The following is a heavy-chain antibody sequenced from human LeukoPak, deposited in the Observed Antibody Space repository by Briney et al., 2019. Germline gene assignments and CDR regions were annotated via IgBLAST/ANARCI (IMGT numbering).Heavy chain of an antibody. V-gene: IGHV3-30*18. J-gene: IGHJ4*02. CDR3: AKAPPYYYDSSGPGDY. Sequence: HPGRSLRLSCAASGFTFSSYGMHWVCQAPGKGLEWVAVISYDGSNKYYADSVKGRFTISRDNSKNTPYLQMNSLRAEDTAVYYCAKAPPYYYDSSGPGDYWGQGTLVTVSS. CDR2: ISYDGSNK. CDR1: GFTFSSYG. D-gene: IGHD3-22*01.